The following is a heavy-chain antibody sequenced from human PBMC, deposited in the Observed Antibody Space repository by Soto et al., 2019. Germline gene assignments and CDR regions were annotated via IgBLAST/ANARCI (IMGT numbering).Heavy chain of an antibody. V-gene: IGHV1-8*01. Sequence: QVQLVQSGAEVRTPGASVKVSCKASGYTFTSYDVNWVRQATGQGLEWMGWMNPTSGNTAYAQRFQGRVTMTSDTSISTAYRELSSLRSEDTAVYYCARELRAEYEGMDVWGQGTTVTVSS. J-gene: IGHJ6*02. CDR1: GYTFTSYD. CDR3: ARELRAEYEGMDV. D-gene: IGHD6-6*01. CDR2: MNPTSGNT.